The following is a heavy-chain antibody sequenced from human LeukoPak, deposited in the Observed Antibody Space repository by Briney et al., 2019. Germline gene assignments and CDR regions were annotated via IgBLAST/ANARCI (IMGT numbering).Heavy chain of an antibody. CDR1: GGSISSYY. Sequence: SETLPLTCTVSGGSISSYYWSWIRQPPGKGLEWIGYIYYTGTTNYNPSLKSRLTISVDTSKNQFSLNLSSVTSADTAVYYCAREGWGYYFDFWGQGTLVTVSS. CDR3: AREGWGYYFDF. J-gene: IGHJ4*02. CDR2: IYYTGTT. V-gene: IGHV4-59*01. D-gene: IGHD7-27*01.